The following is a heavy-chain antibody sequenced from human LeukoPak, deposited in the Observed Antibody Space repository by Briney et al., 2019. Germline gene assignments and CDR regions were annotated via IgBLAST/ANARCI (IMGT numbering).Heavy chain of an antibody. CDR3: AKDITSYYYDSSGSLFDY. J-gene: IGHJ4*02. D-gene: IGHD3-22*01. CDR1: GFTFDDYA. V-gene: IGHV3-9*01. CDR2: TSWNSGSI. Sequence: QTGRSLRLSCAASGFTFDDYAMHWVRQAPGKGLEWVSGTSWNSGSIGYADSVKGRFTISRDNAKNSLYLQMNSLRAEDTALYYCAKDITSYYYDSSGSLFDYWGQGTLVTVSS.